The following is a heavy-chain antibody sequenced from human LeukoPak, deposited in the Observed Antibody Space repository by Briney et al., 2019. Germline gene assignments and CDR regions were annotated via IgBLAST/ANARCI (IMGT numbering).Heavy chain of an antibody. J-gene: IGHJ4*02. CDR1: GGSISSYY. CDR3: ASFGYYDSSGFDY. V-gene: IGHV4-59*01. CDR2: IYYSGST. D-gene: IGHD3-22*01. Sequence: SGTLSLTCTVSGGSISSYYWSWIRQPPGKGLEWIGYIYYSGSTNYNPSLKSRVTISVDTSKNQFSLKLSSVTAADTAVYYCASFGYYDSSGFDYWGQGTLVTVSS.